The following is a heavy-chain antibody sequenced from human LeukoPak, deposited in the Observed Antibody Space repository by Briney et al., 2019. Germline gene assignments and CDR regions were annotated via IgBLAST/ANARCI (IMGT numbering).Heavy chain of an antibody. V-gene: IGHV4-34*01. CDR2: INHRGTT. Sequence: SETLSLTCAVYGGSFSDYNWSWIRQPPGKGLEWIGQINHRGTTSYNPSLESRVTISLDTSKNQFSLELNSVTAADTAVYYCARLAQGYTSWNTYYFYSYMDVWGTGTTVTISS. D-gene: IGHD1/OR15-1a*01. CDR1: GGSFSDYN. J-gene: IGHJ6*03. CDR3: ARLAQGYTSWNTYYFYSYMDV.